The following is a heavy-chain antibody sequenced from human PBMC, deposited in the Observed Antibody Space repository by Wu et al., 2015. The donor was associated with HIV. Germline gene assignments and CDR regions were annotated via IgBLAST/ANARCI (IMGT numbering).Heavy chain of an antibody. V-gene: IGHV1-18*01. CDR1: GYTFTSYG. CDR2: ISAYNGNT. D-gene: IGHD2-2*01. J-gene: IGHJ4*02. CDR3: ARDVYFRPDIVVVPAAMVPNYFDY. Sequence: QVQLVQSGAEVKKPGASVKVSCKASGYTFTSYGISWVRQAPGQGLEWMGWISAYNGNTNYAQKLQGRVTMTTDTSTSTAYMELRSLRSDDTAVYYCARDVYFRPDIVVVPAAMVPNYFDYWGQGTLVTVSS.